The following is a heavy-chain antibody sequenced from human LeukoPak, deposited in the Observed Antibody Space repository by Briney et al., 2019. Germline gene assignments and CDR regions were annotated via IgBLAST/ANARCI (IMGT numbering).Heavy chain of an antibody. Sequence: GASVKVSCKASGYTFTSYGISWVRQAPGQGLEWMGWISAYNGDTNYAQKLQGRVTMTTDTSTSTAYMELRSLRSDDTAVYYCARGAYYYDSSGYDYWGQGTLVTVSS. CDR3: ARGAYYYDSSGYDY. CDR2: ISAYNGDT. D-gene: IGHD3-22*01. V-gene: IGHV1-18*01. J-gene: IGHJ4*02. CDR1: GYTFTSYG.